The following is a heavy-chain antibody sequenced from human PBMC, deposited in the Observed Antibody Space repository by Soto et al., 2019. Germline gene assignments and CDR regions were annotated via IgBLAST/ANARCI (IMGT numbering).Heavy chain of an antibody. V-gene: IGHV4-59*01. CDR3: ARVGSGYDYYYYGMDV. J-gene: IGHJ6*04. CDR2: IYYSGST. D-gene: IGHD5-12*01. CDR1: SGSISSYY. Sequence: SETLSLTCTVSSGSISSYYWSWIRQPPGKGLEWIGYIYYSGSTNYNPSLKSRVTISVDASKNQFTLKLSSVTAADTAVYYCARVGSGYDYYYYGMDVWGKGTTVTVSS.